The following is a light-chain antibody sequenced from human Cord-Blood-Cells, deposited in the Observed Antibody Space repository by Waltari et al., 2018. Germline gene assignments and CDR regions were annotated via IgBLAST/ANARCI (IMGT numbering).Light chain of an antibody. CDR3: QVWDSSSVV. V-gene: IGLV3-21*04. J-gene: IGLJ2*01. CDR2: YDS. Sequence: SYVLTRPPSVSVAPGKTARITCGGNTTGSKSVHWYQQKPGQAPVLVIYYDSDRPSGIPERFSGSNSGNTATLTISRVEAGDEADYYCQVWDSSSVVFGGGTKLTVL. CDR1: TTGSKS.